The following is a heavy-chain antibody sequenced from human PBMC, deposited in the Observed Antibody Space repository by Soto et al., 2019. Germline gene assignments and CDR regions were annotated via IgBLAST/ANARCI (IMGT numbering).Heavy chain of an antibody. CDR3: AGASIVVSGRLGMYV. CDR1: GFTFSNYG. Sequence: EVQLLESGGGLVQPGGSLRLSCAASGFTFSNYGMSWVRQAPGKGLEWVSGISGGGSNTYYADSVKGRFTISRDNSRNTLSLQMNSLGAEDTAVYYCAGASIVVSGRLGMYVWGQGTTVIVSS. CDR2: ISGGGSNT. V-gene: IGHV3-23*01. D-gene: IGHD6-19*01. J-gene: IGHJ6*02.